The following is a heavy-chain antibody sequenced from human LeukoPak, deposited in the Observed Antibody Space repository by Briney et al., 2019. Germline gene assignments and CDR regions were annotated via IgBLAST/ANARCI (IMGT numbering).Heavy chain of an antibody. Sequence: SETLSLTCTVSGGSISSSSYYWGWTRQPPGKGLEWIWSIYYSGSTYYNPSLKSRVTISVDTSKNQFSLKLSSVTAADTAVYYCASPGYCSGGSCYSSWYFDLWGRGTLVTVSS. D-gene: IGHD2-15*01. V-gene: IGHV4-39*01. CDR3: ASPGYCSGGSCYSSWYFDL. CDR2: IYYSGST. CDR1: GGSISSSSYY. J-gene: IGHJ2*01.